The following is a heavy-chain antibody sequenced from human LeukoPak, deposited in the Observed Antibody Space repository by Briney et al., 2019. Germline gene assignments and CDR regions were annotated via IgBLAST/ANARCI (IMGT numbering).Heavy chain of an antibody. CDR3: AKDASPNPMPLFDY. V-gene: IGHV3-23*01. D-gene: IGHD2-2*01. CDR1: GFTFSSYA. CDR2: ISGSGGST. Sequence: GGSLRLSCAASGFTFSSYAMSWVRQAPGKGLGWVSVISGSGGSTHYADSVKGRFTISRDNSKNTLYLQMNSLRAEDTAVYYCAKDASPNPMPLFDYWGQGTLVTVSS. J-gene: IGHJ4*02.